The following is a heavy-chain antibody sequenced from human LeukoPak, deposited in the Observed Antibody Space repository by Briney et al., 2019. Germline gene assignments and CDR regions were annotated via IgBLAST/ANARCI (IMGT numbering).Heavy chain of an antibody. CDR1: GFTFSSYS. D-gene: IGHD3-10*01. Sequence: GGSLRLSCAASGFTFSSYSMNWVRQAPGKGLEWVSSISSSGSYIYYADSVKGRFTISRDNAKNSLYLQMNSLRAEDTAVYYCARAPFYGSGSLDYWGQGPLLSVSS. V-gene: IGHV3-21*01. J-gene: IGHJ4*02. CDR2: ISSSGSYI. CDR3: ARAPFYGSGSLDY.